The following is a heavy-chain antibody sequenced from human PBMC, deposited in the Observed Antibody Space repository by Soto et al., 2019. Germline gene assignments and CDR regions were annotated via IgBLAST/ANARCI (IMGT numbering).Heavy chain of an antibody. J-gene: IGHJ4*02. Sequence: SGPTLVNPTQTLTLTCTVSGFPLTTTGMCVTCIRQPPGKALEWLALFEWGDDKNYNTSLMSRFTLSKDTSKNQLILTMTNMDPVDTGTYYFARMLKRGTSGWIQNDYWGQGTLVTVSS. CDR1: GFPLTTTGMC. CDR2: FEWGDDK. CDR3: ARMLKRGTSGWIQNDY. D-gene: IGHD6-19*01. V-gene: IGHV2-70*01.